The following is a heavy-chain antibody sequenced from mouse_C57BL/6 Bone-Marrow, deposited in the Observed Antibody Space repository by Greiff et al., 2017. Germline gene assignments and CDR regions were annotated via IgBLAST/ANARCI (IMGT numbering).Heavy chain of an antibody. V-gene: IGHV1-50*01. CDR3: ASSSGYGDYFDY. Sequence: QVQLQQPGAELVKPGASVKLSCKASGYTFTSYWMQWVKQRPGQGLEWIGEIDPSDSYTNYNQKFKGKATLTVDTSSSTAYMQLSSLTSEDSAVYDCASSSGYGDYFDYWGQGTTLTVSS. CDR1: GYTFTSYW. J-gene: IGHJ2*01. CDR2: IDPSDSYT. D-gene: IGHD3-2*02.